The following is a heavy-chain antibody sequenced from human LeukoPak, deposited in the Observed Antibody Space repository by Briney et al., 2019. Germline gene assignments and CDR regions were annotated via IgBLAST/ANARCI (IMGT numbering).Heavy chain of an antibody. CDR2: TNSYGAVI. Sequence: GGSLRLSCAASGFSFNDYGINWVRRAPGKGLEWLSHTNSYGAVISYADSVKGRFTVSRDTAKSSLYLQMNGLRVEDTAIYFCARDPDGDYDFDYWGQGTLVTVSS. V-gene: IGHV3-48*01. J-gene: IGHJ4*02. D-gene: IGHD4-17*01. CDR3: ARDPDGDYDFDY. CDR1: GFSFNDYG.